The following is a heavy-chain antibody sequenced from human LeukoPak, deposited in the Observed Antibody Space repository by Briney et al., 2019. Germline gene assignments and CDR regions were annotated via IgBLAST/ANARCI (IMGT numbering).Heavy chain of an antibody. J-gene: IGHJ4*02. CDR3: AAALGGIAATGNY. D-gene: IGHD6-13*01. V-gene: IGHV3-30-3*01. CDR1: GFTFSSYA. Sequence: PGGSLRLSCAASGFTFSSYAMHWVRQAPGKGLEWVAVISYDGSNKYYADSVKGRFTISRDNSKNTLYLQMNSLRAEDTAVYYCAAALGGIAATGNYWGQGTLVTVSS. CDR2: ISYDGSNK.